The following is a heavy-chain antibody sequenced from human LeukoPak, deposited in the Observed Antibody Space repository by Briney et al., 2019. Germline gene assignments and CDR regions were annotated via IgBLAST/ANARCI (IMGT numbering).Heavy chain of an antibody. CDR3: ARFTTYYDILTGYYTDY. CDR1: GGSVSSGSYY. Sequence: PSETLSLTCTVSGGSVSSGSYYWSWIRQPPGKGLEWIGYIYYSGSTNYNPSLKSRVTISVDTSKNQFSLKLSSVTAADTAVYYCARFTTYYDILTGYYTDYWGQGTLVTVSS. V-gene: IGHV4-61*01. J-gene: IGHJ4*02. D-gene: IGHD3-9*01. CDR2: IYYSGST.